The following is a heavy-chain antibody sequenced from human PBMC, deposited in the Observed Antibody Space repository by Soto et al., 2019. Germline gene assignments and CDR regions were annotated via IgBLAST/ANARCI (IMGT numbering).Heavy chain of an antibody. CDR3: ARDTYYYDSSGYPRDYYYYYGMDV. D-gene: IGHD3-22*01. CDR2: ISAYNGNT. Sequence: ASVKVSCKASGYTFTSYGISWVRQAPGQGLEWMGWISAYNGNTDYAQKLQGRVTMTTDTSTSTAYMELRSLRSDDTAVYYCARDTYYYDSSGYPRDYYYYYGMDVWGQGTTVTVSS. CDR1: GYTFTSYG. J-gene: IGHJ6*02. V-gene: IGHV1-18*04.